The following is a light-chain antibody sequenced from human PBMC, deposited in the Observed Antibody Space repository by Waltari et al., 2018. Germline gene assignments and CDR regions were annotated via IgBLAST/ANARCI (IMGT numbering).Light chain of an antibody. J-gene: IGLJ1*01. CDR3: CSYAGSTTFYV. CDR2: EGS. CDR1: SSDVGNYNF. V-gene: IGLV2-23*01. Sequence: QSALTQPASVSGSPGQSITISCTGTSSDVGNYNFVSWYQQHPGKAPKLMIYEGSNRPSGVSNRFSGAKAGNTASLTISGLQAEDEADYYCCSYAGSTTFYVFGTETKVTVV.